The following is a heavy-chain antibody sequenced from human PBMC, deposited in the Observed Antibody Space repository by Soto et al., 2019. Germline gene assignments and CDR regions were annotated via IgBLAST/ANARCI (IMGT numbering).Heavy chain of an antibody. Sequence: GGSLRLSCAASGFTFSNYAMHWVRQAPGKGLEWVAVLSYDGSTKYHADSVKGRFTISRDTSKNTLYLQMNSLRTEDTAGYYCARDLYSRGYNYGFDYWGQGTLVTVSS. CDR2: LSYDGSTK. J-gene: IGHJ4*02. CDR3: ARDLYSRGYNYGFDY. V-gene: IGHV3-30-3*01. CDR1: GFTFSNYA. D-gene: IGHD5-18*01.